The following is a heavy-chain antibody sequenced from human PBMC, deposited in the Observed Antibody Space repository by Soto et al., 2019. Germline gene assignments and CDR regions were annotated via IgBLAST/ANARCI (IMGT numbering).Heavy chain of an antibody. Sequence: SVKVSCKASGGTFSSYAISWVRQAPGQGLEWMGGIIPIFGTANYAQKFQGRVTITADESTSTAYMELSSLRSEDTAVYYCARDYSSSWYQEYNWFDPWGQGALVTVSS. V-gene: IGHV1-69*13. CDR3: ARDYSSSWYQEYNWFDP. CDR2: IIPIFGTA. J-gene: IGHJ5*02. D-gene: IGHD6-13*01. CDR1: GGTFSSYA.